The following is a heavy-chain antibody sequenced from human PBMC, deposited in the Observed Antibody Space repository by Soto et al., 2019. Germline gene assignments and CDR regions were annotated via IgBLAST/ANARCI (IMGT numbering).Heavy chain of an antibody. Sequence: ASVKVSCKASGYTFTSYYMHWVRQAPGQGFEWMGIINPSGGSTSYAQKFQGRVTMTRDTSTSTVYMELSSLRSEDTAVYYCARGRYCSSTSCYGPFDYWGQGTLVTVSS. J-gene: IGHJ4*02. CDR3: ARGRYCSSTSCYGPFDY. V-gene: IGHV1-46*01. CDR1: GYTFTSYY. CDR2: INPSGGST. D-gene: IGHD2-2*01.